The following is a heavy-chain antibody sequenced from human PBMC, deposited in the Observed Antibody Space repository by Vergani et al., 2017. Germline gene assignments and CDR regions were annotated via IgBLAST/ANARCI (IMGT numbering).Heavy chain of an antibody. CDR1: GYTFTSYY. J-gene: IGHJ4*02. CDR2: INPSGGST. D-gene: IGHD3-10*01. Sequence: QVQLVQSGAEVKKPGASVKVSCKASGYTFTSYYMHWVRQAPGQGLEWMGIINPSGGSTSYAQKFQGRVTMTMDTCTRTVYMGLSSLRAEDTAVYYCAGDRFGELGYFDYWGQGTLVTVSS. V-gene: IGHV1-46*01. CDR3: AGDRFGELGYFDY.